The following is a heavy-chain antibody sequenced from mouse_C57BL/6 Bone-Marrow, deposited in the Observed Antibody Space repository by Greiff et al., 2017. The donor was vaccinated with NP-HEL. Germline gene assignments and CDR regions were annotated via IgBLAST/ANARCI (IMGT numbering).Heavy chain of an antibody. V-gene: IGHV5-12*01. D-gene: IGHD1-1*01. CDR2: ISNGGGST. CDR1: GFTFSDYY. J-gene: IGHJ3*01. Sequence: EVKLMESGGGLVQPGGSLKLSCAASGFTFSDYYMYWVRQTPEKRLEWVAYISNGGGSTYYPDTVKGRFTISRDNAKNTLYLQMSRLKSEDTAMYYCARPAVVATDWFAYWGQGTLVTVSA. CDR3: ARPAVVATDWFAY.